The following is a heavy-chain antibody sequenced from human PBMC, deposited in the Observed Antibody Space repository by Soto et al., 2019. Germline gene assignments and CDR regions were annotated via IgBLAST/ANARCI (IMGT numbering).Heavy chain of an antibody. CDR2: ISSSGTTM. CDR3: ASQPSVWPYKWLDP. Sequence: PGGSLRLSCXASGFGFSSYEMNWVRQAPGKGLEWVSYISSSGTTMYYADSVKGRFTISRDNAKNSLYLQMNSLRGEDTAVYYCASQPSVWPYKWLDPWGQGTLVTVSS. V-gene: IGHV3-48*03. J-gene: IGHJ5*02. D-gene: IGHD2-8*01. CDR1: GFGFSSYE.